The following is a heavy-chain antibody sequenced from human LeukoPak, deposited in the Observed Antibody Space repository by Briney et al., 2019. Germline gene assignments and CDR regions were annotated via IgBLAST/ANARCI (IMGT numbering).Heavy chain of an antibody. CDR3: ARGPNPVVVSTILDY. Sequence: SETLSLTCAVYGESFSGYYWSWIRQPPRQGLEWFGEINHSGSTNYNPSLKSRVTMSVDTSKNQLSLKLNSVTAADTAVYYCARGPNPVVVSTILDYWGQGTLVTVSS. D-gene: IGHD2-21*02. J-gene: IGHJ4*02. CDR2: INHSGST. V-gene: IGHV4-34*01. CDR1: GESFSGYY.